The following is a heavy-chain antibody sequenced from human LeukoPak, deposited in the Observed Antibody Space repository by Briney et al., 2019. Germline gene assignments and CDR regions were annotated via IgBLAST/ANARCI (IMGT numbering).Heavy chain of an antibody. CDR2: IYTSGST. Sequence: TPSETLSLTCAVYGGSFSGYYRSWIRQPAGKGLEWIGRIYTSGSTNYNPSLKSRVTMSVDTSKNQFSLKLSSVTAEDTAVYYCARDLHSSGWYDYWGQGTLVTVSS. D-gene: IGHD6-19*01. V-gene: IGHV4-4*07. J-gene: IGHJ4*02. CDR1: GGSFSGYY. CDR3: ARDLHSSGWYDY.